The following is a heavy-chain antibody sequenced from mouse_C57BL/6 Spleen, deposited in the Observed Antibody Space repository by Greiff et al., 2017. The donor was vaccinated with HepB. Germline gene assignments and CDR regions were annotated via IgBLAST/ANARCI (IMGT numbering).Heavy chain of an antibody. V-gene: IGHV1-50*01. Sequence: QVQLQQPGAELVKPGASVKLSCKASGYTFTSYWMQWVHQRPGQGLEWIGEIDPSDRYNNYTQKLKGKATLTVDTSSSTAYMQLSSLTSEDCAIYYCARRNYGSSYHFDYWGQGTTRTVSS. J-gene: IGHJ2*01. CDR3: ARRNYGSSYHFDY. CDR1: GYTFTSYW. D-gene: IGHD1-1*01. CDR2: IDPSDRYN.